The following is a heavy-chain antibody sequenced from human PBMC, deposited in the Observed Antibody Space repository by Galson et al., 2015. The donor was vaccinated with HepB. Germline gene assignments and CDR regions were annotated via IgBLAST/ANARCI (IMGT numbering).Heavy chain of an antibody. CDR3: ARTNDYVWGSYRPNFDY. D-gene: IGHD3-16*02. V-gene: IGHV2-5*02. J-gene: IGHJ4*02. Sequence: PALVKPTQTLTLTCSFSGFSLSTSGVGVGWIRQPPGKALEWLALIYWDDDKRYSPSLRSRLTITKDTSKNQVVLTMTNMDPVDTATYYCARTNDYVWGSYRPNFDYWGQGTLVTVSS. CDR1: GFSLSTSGVG. CDR2: IYWDDDK.